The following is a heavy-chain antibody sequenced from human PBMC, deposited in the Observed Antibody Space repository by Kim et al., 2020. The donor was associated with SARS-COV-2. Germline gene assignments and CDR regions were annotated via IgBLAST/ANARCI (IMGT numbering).Heavy chain of an antibody. V-gene: IGHV3-11*04. CDR3: SKWVHRGSFLGPFDH. D-gene: IGHD1-1*01. CDR2: ISNSGTT. CDR1: GFTFSAYS. Sequence: GGSLRLSCAASGFTFSAYSMSWVRQAPGKGLEWIAYISNSGTTYSSDAVKGRFIISRDNDKNSVFLQLNNVRVDDSAAYFCSKWVHRGSFLGPFDHWGPG. J-gene: IGHJ4*02.